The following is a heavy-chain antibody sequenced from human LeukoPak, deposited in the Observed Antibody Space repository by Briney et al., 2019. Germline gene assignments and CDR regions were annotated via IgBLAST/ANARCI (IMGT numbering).Heavy chain of an antibody. CDR2: INPSSGST. V-gene: IGHV1-46*01. D-gene: IGHD7-27*01. CDR3: ARVILNWGSNTFDI. Sequence: ASVKVSCKASGYTFTSYYLHWVRQAPGQGLEWMGIINPSSGSTDYAQKFQGRVTMTRDTSTSPVYMELNSLRSEDTATYYCARVILNWGSNTFDIWGQGTMATVSS. CDR1: GYTFTSYY. J-gene: IGHJ3*02.